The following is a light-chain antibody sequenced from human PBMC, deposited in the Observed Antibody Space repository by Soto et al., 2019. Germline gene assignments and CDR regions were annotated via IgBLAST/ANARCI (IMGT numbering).Light chain of an antibody. CDR2: GVY. Sequence: EIVMTQSPTILSVSPGERATLSCRASQSVSSNLAWYQQKPGQPPRLLMYGVYTRAPGTPARFSGSGSGTHFTLTITTLQSQDPPVYNSQQYDKGPPPTLGQGTNVDTK. V-gene: IGKV3D-15*01. J-gene: IGKJ1*01. CDR3: QQYDKGPPPT. CDR1: QSVSSN.